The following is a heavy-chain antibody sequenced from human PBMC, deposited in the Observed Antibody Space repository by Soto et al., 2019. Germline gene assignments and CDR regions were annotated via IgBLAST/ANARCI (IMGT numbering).Heavy chain of an antibody. CDR3: AKVVPMQSPKYYAILPGYPEPHDAFDI. D-gene: IGHD3-9*01. Sequence: PGVSLRLSCAASGFTFSSYGMHWVRQAPGKGLEWVAVISYDGSNKYYADSVKGRFTISRDNSKNTLYLQMNSLRAEDTAVYYCAKVVPMQSPKYYAILPGYPEPHDAFDIWGQGTMVTVSS. CDR2: ISYDGSNK. CDR1: GFTFSSYG. V-gene: IGHV3-30*18. J-gene: IGHJ3*02.